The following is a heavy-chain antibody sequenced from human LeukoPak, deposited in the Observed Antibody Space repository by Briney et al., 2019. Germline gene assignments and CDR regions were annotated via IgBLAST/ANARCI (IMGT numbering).Heavy chain of an antibody. CDR2: INPNSGGT. J-gene: IGHJ3*02. D-gene: IGHD2-15*01. Sequence: ASVKVSCKASGYTFTGYYMHWVRQAPGQGLEWTGWINPNSGGTNYAQKFQGRVTMTRDTSISTAYMELSRLRSDDTAVYYCAVVVVAATRAFDAFDIWGQGTMVTVSS. CDR1: GYTFTGYY. V-gene: IGHV1-2*02. CDR3: AVVVVAATRAFDAFDI.